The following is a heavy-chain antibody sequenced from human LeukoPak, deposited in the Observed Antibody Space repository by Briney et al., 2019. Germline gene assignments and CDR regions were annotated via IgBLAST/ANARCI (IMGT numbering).Heavy chain of an antibody. V-gene: IGHV3-33*01. CDR2: IWYDGSNK. CDR1: GFTFSSYG. J-gene: IGHJ6*02. D-gene: IGHD6-19*01. Sequence: GGSLRLSCAASGFTFSSYGMHWVRQAPGKGLEWVAVIWYDGSNKYYADSVKGRFTISRDNSKNTLYLQMNSLRAEDTAVYYCARDRTAVAGTGYYGMDVWGQGTTVTVSS. CDR3: ARDRTAVAGTGYYGMDV.